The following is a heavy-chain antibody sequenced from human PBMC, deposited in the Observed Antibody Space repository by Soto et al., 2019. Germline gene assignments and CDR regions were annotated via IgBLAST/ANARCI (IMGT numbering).Heavy chain of an antibody. CDR3: ARGLRQQMVYWYFDL. D-gene: IGHD6-13*01. CDR2: ISDSGGHT. V-gene: IGHV3-23*01. J-gene: IGHJ2*01. CDR1: GFTFSSYA. Sequence: EVQLLESGGGLVQPGGSLRLSCAASGFTFSSYAMSWVRQAPGKGLEWVSGISDSGGHTYYADSVKGRFTISSDISKNTLYLQMNNLRAEDTAVYFCARGLRQQMVYWYFDLWGRGTLVTVSS.